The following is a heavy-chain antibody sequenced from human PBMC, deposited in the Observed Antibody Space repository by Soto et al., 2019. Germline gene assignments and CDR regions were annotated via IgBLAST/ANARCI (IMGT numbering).Heavy chain of an antibody. V-gene: IGHV3-30-3*01. J-gene: IGHJ4*02. CDR2: ISYDGSNK. D-gene: IGHD6-19*01. CDR1: GFTFSSYA. CDR3: ARDPFQDSSGWYIGFFDY. Sequence: GGSLRLSCAASGFTFSSYAMHWVRQAPGKGLEWVAVISYDGSNKYYADSVKGRFTISRDNSKNTLYLQMNSLRAEDTAVYYCARDPFQDSSGWYIGFFDYWGQGTLVTVSS.